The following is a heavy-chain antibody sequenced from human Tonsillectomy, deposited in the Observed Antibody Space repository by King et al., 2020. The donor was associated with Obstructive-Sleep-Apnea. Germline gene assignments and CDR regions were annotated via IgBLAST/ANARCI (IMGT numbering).Heavy chain of an antibody. CDR3: ARGGITVGPFDY. J-gene: IGHJ4*02. Sequence: VQLVESGGGLVKPGGSLRLSCAASGFTFSIYSMNWVRQAPGKGLEWVSSISSSSSYIYYPDSVKGRFTISRDNAKNSLYLQMNRLRAEDTAVYYCARGGITVGPFDYWGQGTLVTVSS. CDR2: ISSSSSYI. D-gene: IGHD4-23*01. V-gene: IGHV3-21*01. CDR1: GFTFSIYS.